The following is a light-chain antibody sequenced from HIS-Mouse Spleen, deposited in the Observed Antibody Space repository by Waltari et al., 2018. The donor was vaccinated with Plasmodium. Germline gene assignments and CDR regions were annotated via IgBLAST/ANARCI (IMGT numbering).Light chain of an antibody. CDR1: QSISSS. V-gene: IGKV1-39*01. J-gene: IGKJ4*01. Sequence: DIQMTQSPSSLSASVGDRVTLTCRASQSISSSLNWYQQKPGKAPKLLIYAASSLQSGVPSRFSGSGSGTDFTLTISSLQPEDFATYYCQQSYSTPGTFGGGTKVEIK. CDR2: AAS. CDR3: QQSYSTPGT.